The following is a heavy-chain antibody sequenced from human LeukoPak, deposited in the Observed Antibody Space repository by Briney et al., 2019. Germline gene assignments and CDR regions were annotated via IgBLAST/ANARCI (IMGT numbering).Heavy chain of an antibody. Sequence: GRSLRLSCAASGFTFDDYGMSWVRQAPGKGLEWVSGINWNGGSTGYADSVKGRFTISRDNAKNSLYLQMNSLRAEDTALYCCARDRQYSYGLTDYWGQGTLVTVSS. CDR3: ARDRQYSYGLTDY. CDR2: INWNGGST. CDR1: GFTFDDYG. V-gene: IGHV3-20*04. D-gene: IGHD5-18*01. J-gene: IGHJ4*02.